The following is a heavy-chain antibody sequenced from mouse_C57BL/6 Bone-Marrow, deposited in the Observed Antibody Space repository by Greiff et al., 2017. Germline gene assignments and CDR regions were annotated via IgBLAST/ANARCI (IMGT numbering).Heavy chain of an antibody. CDR3: ARGTVGDWYFDV. CDR2: VNYNGGST. Sequence: EVKVVESEGGLVQPGRSMKLSCTASGFTFSDYYMAWVRQVPEKGLEWVGNVNYNGGSTYYLDSLKSRFIISRDNAKNKLDLQMSSLKSEDTATNYCARGTVGDWYFDVWGTGTTVTVSS. V-gene: IGHV5-16*01. D-gene: IGHD1-1*01. J-gene: IGHJ1*03. CDR1: GFTFSDYY.